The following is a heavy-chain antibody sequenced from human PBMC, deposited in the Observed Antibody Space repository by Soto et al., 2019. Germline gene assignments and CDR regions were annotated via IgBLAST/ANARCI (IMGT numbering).Heavy chain of an antibody. CDR1: GFTFSSYA. CDR2: ISYDGSNK. Sequence: GGSLRLSCAASGFTFSSYAMHWVRQAPGKGLEWVAVISYDGSNKYYADSVKGRFTISRDNSKNTLYLQMNSLRAEDTAVYYCARDGSPVLRFLEWLSANYGMDVWGQGTTVTVSS. V-gene: IGHV3-30-3*01. D-gene: IGHD3-3*01. J-gene: IGHJ6*02. CDR3: ARDGSPVLRFLEWLSANYGMDV.